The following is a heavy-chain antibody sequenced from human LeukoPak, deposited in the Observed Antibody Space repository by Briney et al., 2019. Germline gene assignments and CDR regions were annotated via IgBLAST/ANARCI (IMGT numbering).Heavy chain of an antibody. V-gene: IGHV1-2*02. Sequence: TFTXYYMHWVGQAPGQGVEGMGWTNPDSGGTNXTQKVQGRVTITRDTEISTAYMELSRLRSGDTDGDYCEXXXXXXWXXPXYWGQGXLXTVSS. CDR3: EXXXXXXWXXPXY. J-gene: IGHJ4*02. CDR1: TFTXYY. CDR2: TNPDSGGT.